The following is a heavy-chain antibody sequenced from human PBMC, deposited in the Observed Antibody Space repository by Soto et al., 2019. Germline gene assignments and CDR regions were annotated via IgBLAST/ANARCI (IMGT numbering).Heavy chain of an antibody. CDR3: ASGYAYDI. V-gene: IGHV6-1*01. CDR2: TYYRSKWSN. D-gene: IGHD6-25*01. CDR1: GDSVSSNSAA. Sequence: SQTLSLTCAISGDSVSSNSAAWNWFRQSPSRGLEWLGRTYYRSKWSNDYALSVKGRITINPDTSKNQFSLQLNSLTPEDTAVYYSASGYAYDIWGQGTMVTVSS. J-gene: IGHJ3*02.